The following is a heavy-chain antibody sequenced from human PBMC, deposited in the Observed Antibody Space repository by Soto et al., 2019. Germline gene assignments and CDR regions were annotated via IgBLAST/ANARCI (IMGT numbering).Heavy chain of an antibody. J-gene: IGHJ4*02. CDR1: GFTLSSYS. D-gene: IGHD3-16*01. CDR2: ITSSSTTI. Sequence: EVQLVESGGGLVQPGGSLRLSCATSGFTLSSYSMNWVRQAPGKGLEWVSYITSSSTTIYYADSVKGRFTISRDNAKNSLYLKMNGRGDEGRAWCYCAREGGVGAGGGFDYWGQGTLVTVSS. CDR3: AREGGVGAGGGFDY. V-gene: IGHV3-48*02.